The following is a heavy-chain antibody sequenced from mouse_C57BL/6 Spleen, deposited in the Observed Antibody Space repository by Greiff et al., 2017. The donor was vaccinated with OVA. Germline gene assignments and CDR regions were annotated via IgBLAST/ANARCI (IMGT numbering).Heavy chain of an antibody. CDR3: ARQLRDDYPYYYAMDY. CDR1: GYTFTDYN. CDR2: INPNNGGT. J-gene: IGHJ4*01. Sequence: EVQLQESGPELVKPGASVKMSCKASGYTFTDYNMHWVKQSHGKSLEWIGYINPNNGGTSYNQKFKGKATLTVNKSSSTAYMELRSLTSEDSAVYYCARQLRDDYPYYYAMDYWGQGTSVTVSS. D-gene: IGHD2-4*01. V-gene: IGHV1-22*01.